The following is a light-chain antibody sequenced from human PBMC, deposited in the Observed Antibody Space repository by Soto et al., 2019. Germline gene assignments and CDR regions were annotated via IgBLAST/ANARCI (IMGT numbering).Light chain of an antibody. Sequence: DIQMTQSPSSLSASVGDRVTITCRASESISRHLSWYQQKPGKAPNLLIYAASTLQNGVPSRFSGSGSGTDFTLTISSLQPEYFATYYCQQSYSTLSISFGQGTRLEIK. CDR1: ESISRH. J-gene: IGKJ5*01. CDR2: AAS. V-gene: IGKV1-39*01. CDR3: QQSYSTLSIS.